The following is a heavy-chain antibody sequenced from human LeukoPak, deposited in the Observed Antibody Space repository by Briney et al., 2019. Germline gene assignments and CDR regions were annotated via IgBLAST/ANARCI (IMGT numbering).Heavy chain of an antibody. J-gene: IGHJ5*02. CDR2: ISSSSSYI. V-gene: IGHV3-21*01. CDR3: ARGAYSSSWYDP. Sequence: DPGGPLRLSCAASGFTFSSYSMNWVRQAPGKGLEWVSSISSSSSYIYYADSVKGRFTISRDNAKNSLYLQMNSLRAEDTAVYYCARGAYSSSWYDPWGQGTLVTVSS. CDR1: GFTFSSYS. D-gene: IGHD6-13*01.